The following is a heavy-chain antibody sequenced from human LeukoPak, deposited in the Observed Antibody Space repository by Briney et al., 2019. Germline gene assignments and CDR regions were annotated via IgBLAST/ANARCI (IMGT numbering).Heavy chain of an antibody. J-gene: IGHJ5*02. CDR3: ARGRGSYYSESGVDP. CDR2: ISAYNGNT. V-gene: IGHV1-18*01. D-gene: IGHD1-26*01. CDR1: GYTFTSYG. Sequence: ASVKVSCKASGYTFTSYGSSWVRQAPGQGLEWMGWISAYNGNTNYAQKLQGRVTMTTDTSTSTAYMKLRSLRSDDTAVYYCARGRGSYYSESGVDPWGQGTLVTVSS.